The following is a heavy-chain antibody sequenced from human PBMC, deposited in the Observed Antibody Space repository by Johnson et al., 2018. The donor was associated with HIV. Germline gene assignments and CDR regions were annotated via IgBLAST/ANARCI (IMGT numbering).Heavy chain of an antibody. CDR2: ISYDGSNK. CDR1: GFTFSSYA. CDR3: ARRAFELELPGGAFDI. J-gene: IGHJ3*02. Sequence: QVQLVESGGGVVQPGRSRRLSCAASGFTFSSYAMHWVRQAPGKGLEWVAVISYDGSNKYYADSVKGRFTISRDNSKNTLYLQMNSLRAEDTAVYYCARRAFELELPGGAFDIWGQGTMVTVSS. V-gene: IGHV3-30*04. D-gene: IGHD1-26*01.